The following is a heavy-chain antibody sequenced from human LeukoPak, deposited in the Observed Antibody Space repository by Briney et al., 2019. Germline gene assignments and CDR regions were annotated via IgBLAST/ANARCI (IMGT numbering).Heavy chain of an antibody. CDR2: IYYSGST. D-gene: IGHD3-10*01. V-gene: IGHV4-59*01. J-gene: IGHJ4*02. CDR1: GGSISSYY. CDR3: ARGGRQYGSGSSFDY. Sequence: SETLSLTCNASGGSISSYYWTWIRQPPGKGLEWIGYIYYSGSTNYNPSLKSRVTISVDTSKNQFSLKLSSVTAADTAVYYCARGGRQYGSGSSFDYWGQGTLVTVSS.